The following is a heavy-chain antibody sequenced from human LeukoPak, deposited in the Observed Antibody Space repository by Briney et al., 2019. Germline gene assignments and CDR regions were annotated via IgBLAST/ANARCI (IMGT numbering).Heavy chain of an antibody. CDR2: IIPIFGTA. CDR3: ASTIFGVVIRYYYYYMDV. Sequence: SVKVSCKASGGTFSSYAISWVRQAPGQGLEWMGGIIPIFGTANYAQKFQGRVTITADESTSTAYMELSSLRSEDTAVYYCASTIFGVVIRYYYYYMDVWGKGTTVTVSS. D-gene: IGHD3-3*01. J-gene: IGHJ6*03. CDR1: GGTFSSYA. V-gene: IGHV1-69*13.